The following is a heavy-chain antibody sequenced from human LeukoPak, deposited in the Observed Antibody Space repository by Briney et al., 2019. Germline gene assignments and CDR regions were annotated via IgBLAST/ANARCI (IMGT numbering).Heavy chain of an antibody. J-gene: IGHJ4*02. D-gene: IGHD5-18*01. CDR1: GGSISSYY. Sequence: PSETLSLTCTVSGGSISSYYWSWIRQPPGKGLEWIGCIYYSGSTNYNPSLKSRVTISVDTSKNQVSLKLSSVTAADTAVYYCAREGGYSYGPEFDYWGQGTLVTVSS. V-gene: IGHV4-59*01. CDR3: AREGGYSYGPEFDY. CDR2: IYYSGST.